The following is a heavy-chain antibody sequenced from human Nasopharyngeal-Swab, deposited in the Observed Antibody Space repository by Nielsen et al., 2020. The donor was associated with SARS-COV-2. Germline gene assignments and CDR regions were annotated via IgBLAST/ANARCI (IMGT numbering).Heavy chain of an antibody. V-gene: IGHV3-9*01. CDR3: ARPGSSGSYDAFDI. CDR1: GFTFDDYA. CDR2: ISWNSGSI. D-gene: IGHD6-19*01. J-gene: IGHJ3*02. Sequence: SLKISCAASGFTFDDYAMHWVRQAPGKGLEWVSGISWNSGSIAYADSVKGRFTISRDNAQNSLYLQMNSLRAEDTAVYYCARPGSSGSYDAFDIWGQGTMVAVSS.